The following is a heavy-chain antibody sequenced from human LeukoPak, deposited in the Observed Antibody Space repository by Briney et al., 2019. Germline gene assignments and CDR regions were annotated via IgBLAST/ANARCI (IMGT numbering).Heavy chain of an antibody. J-gene: IGHJ4*02. D-gene: IGHD6-13*01. V-gene: IGHV3-7*01. CDR1: GFSFSIYW. CDR3: ARVGTAEGTLEDY. Sequence: GGSLRLSCAASGFSFSIYWMSWVRQPPGKGLEWVANIMHDGSEKNYVDSVKGRFTIPRDNTKNSLYLQMNSLRVEDTAVYYCARVGTAEGTLEDYWGQGTLVTVSS. CDR2: IMHDGSEK.